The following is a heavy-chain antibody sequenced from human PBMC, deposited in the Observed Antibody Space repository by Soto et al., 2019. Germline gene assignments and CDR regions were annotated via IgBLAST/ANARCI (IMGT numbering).Heavy chain of an antibody. V-gene: IGHV4-34*01. CDR2: INHSGST. Sequence: TLSLTCAVYGGSFSGYYWSWIRQPPGKGLEWIGEINHSGSTNYNPSLKSRVTISVDTSKNQFSLKLSSVTAADTAVYYCARGPPKVVVVVAATRLTRYFDYWGQGTLVTVSS. D-gene: IGHD2-15*01. CDR3: ARGPPKVVVVVAATRLTRYFDY. J-gene: IGHJ4*02. CDR1: GGSFSGYY.